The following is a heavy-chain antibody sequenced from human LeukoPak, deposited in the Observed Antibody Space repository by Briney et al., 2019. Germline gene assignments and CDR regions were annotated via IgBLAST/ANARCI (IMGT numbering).Heavy chain of an antibody. V-gene: IGHV3-33*01. D-gene: IGHD3-16*01. Sequence: GGSLRLSCAASGFTFSSYGMHWVRQAPGKGLEWVAVIWYDGSNKYYADSVKGRFTISRDNSKNTLYLQMNSLRAEDTAVYYCARDKMITFGGVIGHYYGMDVWGQGTTVTVSS. J-gene: IGHJ6*02. CDR3: ARDKMITFGGVIGHYYGMDV. CDR2: IWYDGSNK. CDR1: GFTFSSYG.